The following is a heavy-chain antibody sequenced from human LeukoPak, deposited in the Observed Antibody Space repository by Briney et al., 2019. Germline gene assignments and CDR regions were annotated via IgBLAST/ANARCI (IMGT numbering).Heavy chain of an antibody. CDR3: ARQVAGSAFDI. CDR1: GGSISSYY. Sequence: KPSETLSLTCTVSGGSISSYYWSWIRQPPGKGLEWIGYIYYSGSTNYNPSLKSRVTISVDTSKNQSSLKLSSVTAADTAVYYCARQVAGSAFDIWGQGTMVTVSS. V-gene: IGHV4-59*08. CDR2: IYYSGST. J-gene: IGHJ3*02.